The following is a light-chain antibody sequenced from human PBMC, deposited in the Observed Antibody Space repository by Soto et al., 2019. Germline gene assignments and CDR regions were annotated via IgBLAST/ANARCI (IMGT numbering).Light chain of an antibody. J-gene: IGKJ2*01. CDR2: GAS. CDR3: QQYNNWPPYT. V-gene: IGKV3-15*01. CDR1: QSVSSN. Sequence: EIVMTQSPATLSLSPGGRATLSCRARQSVSSNFAWYQQEPGQAPRLLIYGASTRATGIPARFSGSGSGTEFTLTISSLQSEDFAVYYCQQYNNWPPYTFGQGTKLEIK.